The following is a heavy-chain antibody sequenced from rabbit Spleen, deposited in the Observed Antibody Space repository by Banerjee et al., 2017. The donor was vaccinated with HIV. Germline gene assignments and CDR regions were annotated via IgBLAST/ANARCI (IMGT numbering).Heavy chain of an antibody. D-gene: IGHD8-1*01. V-gene: IGHV1S45*01. J-gene: IGHJ4*01. CDR2: IYADGSGDT. CDR3: ARDGAGGSYFAL. CDR1: GVSFNDKDV. Sequence: QEHLEESGGGLVKPEGSLTLTCKASGVSFNDKDVMCWVRQAPGKGLEWIACIYADGSGDTYYANWAKGRFTISKTSSTTVTLQMTSLTAADTATYFCARDGAGGSYFALWGPGTLVTVS.